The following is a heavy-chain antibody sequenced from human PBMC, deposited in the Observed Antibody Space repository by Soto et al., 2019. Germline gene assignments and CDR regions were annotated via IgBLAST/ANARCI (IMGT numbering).Heavy chain of an antibody. D-gene: IGHD6-13*01. CDR1: GFTFSSYS. J-gene: IGHJ1*01. CDR3: ARDRTTYSSSCYEYLHH. V-gene: IGHV3-48*02. CDR2: ISSSSSTI. Sequence: PGGSLRLSCAASGFTFSSYSMNWVRQAPGKGLEWVAYISSSSSTIYDADSVKGRFTISRDNAKNSLYLQMNSLRDEATAVYYCARDRTTYSSSCYEYLHHWGQGTLVTVSS.